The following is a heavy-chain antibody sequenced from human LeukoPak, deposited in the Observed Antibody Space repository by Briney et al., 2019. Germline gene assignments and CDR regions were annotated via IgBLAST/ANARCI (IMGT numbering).Heavy chain of an antibody. CDR3: ARNINSDILTAHY. J-gene: IGHJ4*02. Sequence: GESLKISCNGSGYSFTSYWIGWVRQMPGKGLEWMGIIYPGDSDTRYSPSFQGQVTISADKSISTAYLQWSSLKASDTAMYYCARNINSDILTAHYWGQGTLVTVYS. D-gene: IGHD3-9*01. CDR1: GYSFTSYW. V-gene: IGHV5-51*01. CDR2: IYPGDSDT.